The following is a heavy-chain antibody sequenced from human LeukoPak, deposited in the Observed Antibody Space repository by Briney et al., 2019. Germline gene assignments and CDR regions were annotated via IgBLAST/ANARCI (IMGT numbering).Heavy chain of an antibody. D-gene: IGHD3-22*01. J-gene: IGHJ1*01. CDR2: IRSKANSYAT. CDR3: TRHSPSYYYDSSGYYRIAEYFQH. Sequence: GGSLKLSCAASGFTFSGSAMHWVRQASGKGLDWVGRIRSKANSYATAYAASVKGRFTISRDDSKNTAYLQMNSLKTEDTAVYYCTRHSPSYYYDSSGYYRIAEYFQHWGQGTLVTVSS. V-gene: IGHV3-73*01. CDR1: GFTFSGSA.